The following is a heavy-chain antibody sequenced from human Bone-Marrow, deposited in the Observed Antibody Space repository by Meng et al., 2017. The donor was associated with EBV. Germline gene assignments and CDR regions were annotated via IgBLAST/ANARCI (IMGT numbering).Heavy chain of an antibody. J-gene: IGHJ4*02. Sequence: EXQLLEXXXGLVQPGXSLSVLXAASGSTFSSYAMSWVRQAPGKGLECVSSISGGGDNTYYADSVKGRFTISRDNSKNTLYLQMNSLGAEDTAVYYCAKERDYCISTTCYQAFDYWGQGTLVTVSS. CDR1: GSTFSSYA. D-gene: IGHD2-2*01. CDR3: AKERDYCISTTCYQAFDY. V-gene: IGHV3-23*01. CDR2: ISGGGDNT.